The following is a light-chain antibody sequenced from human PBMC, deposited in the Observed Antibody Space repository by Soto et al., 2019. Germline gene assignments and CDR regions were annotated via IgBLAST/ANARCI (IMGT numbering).Light chain of an antibody. J-gene: IGKJ5*01. CDR1: QSVSNY. Sequence: DIQMTQSPSTLSGSVGDRVTITCRASQSVSNYLNWYQQKPGKAPKPLIFGGSSLQSGVPSRFSGSGSGTEFTLTISSLQPEDFATYYCLQHNSFPITFGQGTRLEIK. CDR2: GGS. CDR3: LQHNSFPIT. V-gene: IGKV1-17*01.